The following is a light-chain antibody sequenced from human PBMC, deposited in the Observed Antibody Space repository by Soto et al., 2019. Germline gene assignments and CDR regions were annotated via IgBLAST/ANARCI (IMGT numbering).Light chain of an antibody. CDR1: QTISTH. CDR3: QQSLTIPYT. J-gene: IGKJ2*01. Sequence: DTQMTQSPSSLSASVGDRVTITCRASQTISTHLNWYQQKPGKAPKLLIYAASTLQSGVPSRFSGSGSGTDFTLTINSLQPEDFATYYCQQSLTIPYTFGQGTKLEIK. V-gene: IGKV1-39*01. CDR2: AAS.